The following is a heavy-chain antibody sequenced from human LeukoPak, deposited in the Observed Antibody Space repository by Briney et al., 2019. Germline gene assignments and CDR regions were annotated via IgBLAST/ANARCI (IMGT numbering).Heavy chain of an antibody. CDR3: ATGGAAALFDY. V-gene: IGHV3-53*01. Sequence: PGGSLRLSRAASGFTVSSNYMSWVRQAPGKGLEWVSVIYSGGSTYYADSVKGRFTISRDNSKNTLYLQMNSLRAEDTAVYYCATGGAAALFDYWGQGTLVTVSS. D-gene: IGHD6-13*01. CDR1: GFTVSSNY. CDR2: IYSGGST. J-gene: IGHJ4*02.